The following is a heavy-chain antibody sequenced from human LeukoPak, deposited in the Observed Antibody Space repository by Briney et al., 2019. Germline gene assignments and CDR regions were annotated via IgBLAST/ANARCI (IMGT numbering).Heavy chain of an antibody. V-gene: IGHV3-48*03. CDR3: GASRQYVGAFDI. Sequence: GGSLRLSCAASGLTFSSYELYWVRQAPGKGLEWISYISSSSSTIKYTESVRGRFTVSRDDARESLYLQMNSLRGEDTAIYYCGASRQYVGAFDIWGQGTLVTVSS. CDR1: GLTFSSYE. CDR2: ISSSSSTI. D-gene: IGHD3-16*01. J-gene: IGHJ3*02.